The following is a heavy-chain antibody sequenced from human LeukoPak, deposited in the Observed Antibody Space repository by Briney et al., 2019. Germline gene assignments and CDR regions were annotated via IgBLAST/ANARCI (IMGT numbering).Heavy chain of an antibody. D-gene: IGHD3-10*01. V-gene: IGHV4-59*08. Sequence: SETLSLTCTVSGGSMSPYHWGWIRQPPGKGLEGTGYIYYSGSTNYNPSLKSRVTISVDTSKNQFSLKLSSVTAADTAIYYCARVPKTYGSGSYYPYWGQGTLVTVSS. CDR2: IYYSGST. CDR3: ARVPKTYGSGSYYPY. J-gene: IGHJ4*02. CDR1: GGSMSPYH.